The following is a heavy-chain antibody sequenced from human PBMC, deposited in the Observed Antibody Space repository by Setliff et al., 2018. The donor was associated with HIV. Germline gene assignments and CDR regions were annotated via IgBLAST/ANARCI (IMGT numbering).Heavy chain of an antibody. Sequence: HPGGSLRLSCAASGFTFSDAWMYWVRQAPGEGLEWVGRSRNKANSYTTEYAASVKGRFTISRDDSKNSLYLQMNSLKTEDTAVYYCARGRLLWSGSYYYYYMDVWGKGTTVTVSS. CDR1: GFTFSDAW. D-gene: IGHD3-10*01. CDR2: SRNKANSYTT. V-gene: IGHV3-72*01. CDR3: ARGRLLWSGSYYYYYMDV. J-gene: IGHJ6*03.